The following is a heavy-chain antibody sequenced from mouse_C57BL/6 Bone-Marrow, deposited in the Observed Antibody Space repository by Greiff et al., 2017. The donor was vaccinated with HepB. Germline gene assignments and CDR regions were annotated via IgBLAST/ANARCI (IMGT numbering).Heavy chain of an antibody. Sequence: EVMLVESGAELVRPGASVKLSCTASGFNIKDDYMHWVKQRPEQGLEWIGWIDPENGDTEYASKFQGKATITADTSSNTAYLQLSSLTSEDTAVYYCTTPPPWFAYWGQGTLVTVSA. CDR2: IDPENGDT. CDR1: GFNIKDDY. J-gene: IGHJ3*01. CDR3: TTPPPWFAY. V-gene: IGHV14-4*01.